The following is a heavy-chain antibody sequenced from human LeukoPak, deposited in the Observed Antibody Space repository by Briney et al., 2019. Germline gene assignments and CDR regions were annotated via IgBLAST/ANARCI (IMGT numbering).Heavy chain of an antibody. CDR3: ARDGVQWLVPPPFDY. D-gene: IGHD6-19*01. CDR1: GFTFSSYW. J-gene: IGHJ4*02. CDR2: IKQDGSEK. V-gene: IGHV3-7*01. Sequence: GGSLRLSCAASGFTFSSYWMSWVRQAPGKGLEWVANIKQDGSEKYYVDSVKGRFTISRDDAKNSLYLQTNSLRAEDTAVYYCARDGVQWLVPPPFDYWGQGTLVTVSS.